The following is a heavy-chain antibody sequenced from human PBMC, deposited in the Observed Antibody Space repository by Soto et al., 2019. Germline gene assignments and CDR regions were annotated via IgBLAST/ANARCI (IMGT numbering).Heavy chain of an antibody. CDR3: ARDYYDSSGYSSFDY. CDR2: ISSSSTI. CDR1: GFTFSSYS. Sequence: GGSLRLSCAASGFTFSSYSMNWVRQAPGKGLEWVSYISSSSTIYYADSVKGRFTISRDNAKNSLYLQMNSLRDEDTAVYYCARDYYDSSGYSSFDYWGQRTLVTVSS. J-gene: IGHJ4*02. D-gene: IGHD3-22*01. V-gene: IGHV3-48*02.